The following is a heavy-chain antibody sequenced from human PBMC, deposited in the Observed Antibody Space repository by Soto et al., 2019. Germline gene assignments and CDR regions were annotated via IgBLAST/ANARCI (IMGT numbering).Heavy chain of an antibody. J-gene: IGHJ3*02. Sequence: EVQLVESGGGLVQPGGSLRLSCAASGFTFSSYEMNWVRQAPGQGLEWVSYISSSGSTIYYADSVKGRFTISRDNAKNSLYLQMNSLRAEDTAVYYCARVGDSSGWYGAFDIWGQGTMVTVSS. CDR3: ARVGDSSGWYGAFDI. V-gene: IGHV3-48*03. D-gene: IGHD6-19*01. CDR1: GFTFSSYE. CDR2: ISSSGSTI.